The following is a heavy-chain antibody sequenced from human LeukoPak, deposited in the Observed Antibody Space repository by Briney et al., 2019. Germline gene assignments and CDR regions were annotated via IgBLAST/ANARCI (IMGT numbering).Heavy chain of an antibody. CDR2: ISHSGST. V-gene: IGHV4-34*01. J-gene: IGHJ5*02. CDR1: GGSFSGYY. CDR3: ARAKSIAAPPVNNWFDP. D-gene: IGHD6-6*01. Sequence: SETLSLTCAVYGGSFSGYYWSWIRQPPGKGLEWIGEISHSGSTNYNPSLKSRVTISVDTSKNQFSLKLSSVTAADTAVYYCARAKSIAAPPVNNWFDPWGQGTLVTVSS.